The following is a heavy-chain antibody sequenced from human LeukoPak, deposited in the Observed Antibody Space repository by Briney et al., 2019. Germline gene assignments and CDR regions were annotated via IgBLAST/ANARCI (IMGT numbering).Heavy chain of an antibody. CDR3: ALLAVASVFDY. J-gene: IGHJ4*02. V-gene: IGHV3-53*01. Sequence: PGGSLRLSCAASGFTVSSNYMSWVRQAPGKGLEWVSVIYSGGSTYYADSVKGRFTISRDNSKNTLYLQMNNLRVEDTAVYYCALLAVASVFDYGGRGALVTVSS. CDR1: GFTVSSNY. D-gene: IGHD6-19*01. CDR2: IYSGGST.